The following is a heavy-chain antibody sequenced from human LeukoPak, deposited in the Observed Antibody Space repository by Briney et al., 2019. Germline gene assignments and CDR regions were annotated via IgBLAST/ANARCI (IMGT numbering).Heavy chain of an antibody. D-gene: IGHD2-2*01. J-gene: IGHJ6*02. CDR3: ARPWEYCSSTSCYDYYYGMDV. V-gene: IGHV3-11*01. Sequence: GGSLRLSCAASGFTFSDYYMSWIRQAPGKGLEWVSYISSSGSTIYYAGSVKGRFTISRDNAKNSLYLQMNSLRAEDTAVCYCARPWEYCSSTSCYDYYYGMDVWGQGTTVTVSS. CDR1: GFTFSDYY. CDR2: ISSSGSTI.